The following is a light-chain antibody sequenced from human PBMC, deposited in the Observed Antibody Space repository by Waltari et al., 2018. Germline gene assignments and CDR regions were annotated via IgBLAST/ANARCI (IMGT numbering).Light chain of an antibody. CDR3: QQSYSTLIT. Sequence: DIQMTPSPSSLSASVGDRVTIPCRASQSISSYLTWYQQKPVKAPNLLIYAASSVQGGVPSRFSGRGSGTEFTLSISSLQAEDFATYYCQQSYSTLITFGQGTRLEIK. J-gene: IGKJ5*01. V-gene: IGKV1-39*01. CDR2: AAS. CDR1: QSISSY.